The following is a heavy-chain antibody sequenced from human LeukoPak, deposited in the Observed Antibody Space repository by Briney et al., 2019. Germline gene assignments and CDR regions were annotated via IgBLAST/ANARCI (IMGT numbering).Heavy chain of an antibody. V-gene: IGHV3-30*03. CDR3: ASLNIVASGAANWFDP. D-gene: IGHD5-12*01. Sequence: GGSLRLSCAASGFTFSSYWMSWVRQAPGKGLEWVAVISYDGSNKYYADSVKGRFTISRDNSKNTLYLQMNSLRADDTAVYYCASLNIVASGAANWFDPWGQGTLVTVSS. J-gene: IGHJ5*02. CDR2: ISYDGSNK. CDR1: GFTFSSYW.